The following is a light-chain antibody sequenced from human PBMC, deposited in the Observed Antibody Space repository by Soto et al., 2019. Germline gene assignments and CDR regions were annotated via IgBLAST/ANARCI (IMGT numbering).Light chain of an antibody. V-gene: IGLV2-11*01. J-gene: IGLJ1*01. CDR3: CSYAGSYTYV. Sequence: QSALTQPRSVSGSHGQSVTITCTGTSSYVGGYNYVSWYQQHPGKAPKLMIYDVSKRPSGVPDRFSGSKSGNTASLTISGLQAEDEADYYCCSYAGSYTYVFGTGTKVTVL. CDR1: SSYVGGYNY. CDR2: DVS.